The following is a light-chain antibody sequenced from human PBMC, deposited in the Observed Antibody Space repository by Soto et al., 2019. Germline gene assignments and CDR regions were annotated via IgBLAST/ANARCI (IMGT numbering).Light chain of an antibody. CDR3: QQYYTTPWT. CDR2: WAS. V-gene: IGKV4-1*01. Sequence: DIVMTQSPDSLAVSLGERASINCKSSQSVLYSSNNKNYLAWYQQKPGQPPKLLIYWASIRESGVPDRFSGSGSWTDFTLTISSLQAEDVAVYYCQQYYTTPWTFGQGTKVEIK. CDR1: QSVLYSSNNKNY. J-gene: IGKJ1*01.